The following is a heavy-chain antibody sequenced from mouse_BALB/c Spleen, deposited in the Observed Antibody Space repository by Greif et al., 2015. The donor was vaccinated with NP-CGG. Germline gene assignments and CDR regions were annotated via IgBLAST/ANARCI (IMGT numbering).Heavy chain of an antibody. CDR1: GFTFSSYG. CDR3: ATGFAY. Sequence: EVNLVESGGGLVQPGGSPKLSCAASGFTFSSYGMSWVRQTPDKRLELVATVNSNGGSTYYPDSVKGRFTISRDNAKNTLYLQMSSLKSEDTAMYYCATGFAYWGQGTLVTVSA. V-gene: IGHV5-6-3*01. CDR2: VNSNGGST. J-gene: IGHJ3*01.